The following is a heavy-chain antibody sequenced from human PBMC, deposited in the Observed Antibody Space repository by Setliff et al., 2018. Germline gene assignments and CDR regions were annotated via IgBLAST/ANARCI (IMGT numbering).Heavy chain of an antibody. D-gene: IGHD1-1*01. CDR1: GGSISEYF. V-gene: IGHV4-4*07. CDR2: IQGSGNT. Sequence: PSETLSLTCTVSGGSISEYFWSWIRQTAGKGLEWIGLIQGSGNTNYNPSLQRXVTISXXXXXXXXXXXXXSVTAADTAVYYCAREDWNGNAFDIWGPGTMVTVSS. J-gene: IGHJ3*02. CDR3: AREDWNGNAFDI.